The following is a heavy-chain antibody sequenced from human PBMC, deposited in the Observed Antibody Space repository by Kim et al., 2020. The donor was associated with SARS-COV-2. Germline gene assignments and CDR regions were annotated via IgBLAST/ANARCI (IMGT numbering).Heavy chain of an antibody. CDR3: ARRAYSSGWWYFDY. Sequence: DSVKGRVPISRDNDKNTLYLQMNGLRVEDTAVYYCARRAYSSGWWYFDYWGQGTLVTVSS. D-gene: IGHD6-19*01. V-gene: IGHV3-74*01. J-gene: IGHJ4*02.